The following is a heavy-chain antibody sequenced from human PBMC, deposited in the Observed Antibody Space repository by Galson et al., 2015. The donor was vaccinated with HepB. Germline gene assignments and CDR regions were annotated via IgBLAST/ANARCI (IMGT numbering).Heavy chain of an antibody. Sequence: SVKVSCKASGGTFSRYYAIAWVRQAPGQGLEWMGTLIPIFGTTNNAQKFQGRVAMTADESTTTAYMELSSLKSEDTAIYYCAKSRFLEWVGSSGKGYKYYAMDVWGQGTTVTVSS. CDR2: LIPIFGTT. V-gene: IGHV1-69*13. CDR3: AKSRFLEWVGSSGKGYKYYAMDV. CDR1: GGTFSRYYA. D-gene: IGHD3-3*01. J-gene: IGHJ6*02.